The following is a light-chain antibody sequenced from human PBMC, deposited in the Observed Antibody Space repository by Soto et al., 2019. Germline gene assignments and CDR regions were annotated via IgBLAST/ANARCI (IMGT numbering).Light chain of an antibody. CDR3: QQYYNWPPIT. Sequence: EIVMTQSPATLSVSPGERATLSCRASQSVSSNLAWYQQKPGQAPRLLIYGASTRATGIPARFSGSGSGTEFTLTISSLQSEDFAVYYWQQYYNWPPITFGQGTRLEIK. V-gene: IGKV3-15*01. CDR1: QSVSSN. CDR2: GAS. J-gene: IGKJ5*01.